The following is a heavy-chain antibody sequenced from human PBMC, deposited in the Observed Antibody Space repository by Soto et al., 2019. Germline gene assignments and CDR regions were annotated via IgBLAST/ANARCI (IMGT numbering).Heavy chain of an antibody. Sequence: ASVKVSCKASGFTFSKYGLNWVRQAPGQGLEWMGWVSANNGHTNYAQNIQGRVSMTTDTSTSTAYMELRGLTFDDTAVYYCARDIESVTAKHFFYYYAMDVWGQGTTVTVSS. CDR2: VSANNGHT. CDR3: ARDIESVTAKHFFYYYAMDV. V-gene: IGHV1-18*01. J-gene: IGHJ6*02. CDR1: GFTFSKYG. D-gene: IGHD2-8*01.